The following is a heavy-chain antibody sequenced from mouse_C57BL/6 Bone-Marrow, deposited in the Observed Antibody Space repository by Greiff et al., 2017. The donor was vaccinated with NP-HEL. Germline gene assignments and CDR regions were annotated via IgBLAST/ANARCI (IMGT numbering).Heavy chain of an antibody. V-gene: IGHV1-72*01. CDR2: IDPNSGGT. J-gene: IGHJ1*03. CDR1: GYTFTSYW. D-gene: IGHD1-1*01. CDR3: ARYDYGSRGWYFDV. Sequence: QVQLQQPGADLVKPGASVKLSCKASGYTFTSYWMHWVKQRPGRGLEWIGRIDPNSGGTKFNDKFKTKATLTVDKPSSTAYMQLSSLTSEDSAVYYCARYDYGSRGWYFDVWGTGTTVTVSS.